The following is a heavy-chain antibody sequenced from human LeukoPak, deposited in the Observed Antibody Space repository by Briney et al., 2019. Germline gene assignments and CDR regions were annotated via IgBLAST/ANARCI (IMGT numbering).Heavy chain of an antibody. CDR2: FDPEDGGT. D-gene: IGHD3-3*01. V-gene: IGHV1-24*01. CDR1: GYTLTELS. Sequence: ASVKVSCKVSGYTLTELSMHWVRQAPGKGLEWMGGFDPEDGGTIYAQKFQGRVTMTEDTSTDTAYMELSSLRSEDTAVYYCATSFWSGYPSNWFDPWGQETLVTVSS. CDR3: ATSFWSGYPSNWFDP. J-gene: IGHJ5*02.